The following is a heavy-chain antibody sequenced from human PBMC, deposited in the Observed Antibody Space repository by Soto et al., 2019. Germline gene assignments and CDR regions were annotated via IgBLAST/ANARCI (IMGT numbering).Heavy chain of an antibody. D-gene: IGHD5-18*01. CDR3: AQTPRGYSYGYYFDY. CDR1: GGSISSSSYY. CDR2: IYYSGST. J-gene: IGHJ4*02. V-gene: IGHV4-39*01. Sequence: SETLSLTCTVSGGSISSSSYYWGWIRQPPGKGLEWIGSIYYSGSTYYNPSLKSRVTISVDTSKSQFSLKLSSVTAADTAVYYCAQTPRGYSYGYYFDYWGQGTLVTVSS.